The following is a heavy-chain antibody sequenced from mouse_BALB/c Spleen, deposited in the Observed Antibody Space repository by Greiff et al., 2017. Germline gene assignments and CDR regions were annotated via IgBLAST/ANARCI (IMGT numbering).Heavy chain of an antibody. Sequence: VQLKESGTVLARPGASVKMSCKASGYTFTSYWMHWVKQRPGQGLEWIGAIYPGNSDTSYNQKFKGKAKLTAVTSTSTAYMELSSLTNEDSAVYYCTRNDYGYLAWFAYWGQGTLVTVSA. CDR2: IYPGNSDT. J-gene: IGHJ3*01. V-gene: IGHV1-5*01. CDR3: TRNDYGYLAWFAY. D-gene: IGHD1-2*01. CDR1: GYTFTSYW.